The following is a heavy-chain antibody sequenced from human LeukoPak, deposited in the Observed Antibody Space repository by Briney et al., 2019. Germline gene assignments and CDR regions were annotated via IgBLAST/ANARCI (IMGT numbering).Heavy chain of an antibody. CDR2: LYYSGST. D-gene: IGHD5-12*01. V-gene: IGHV4-30-4*08. CDR3: ARHTSGAYGHYFDY. CDR1: GGSFSGYY. J-gene: IGHJ4*02. Sequence: PSETLSLTCAVYGGSFSGYYWSWIRQPPGKGLEWIGYLYYSGSTYYNPSLKSRVTISVDTSKNQSSLKLSSVTAADTAVYYCARHTSGAYGHYFDYWGQGTLVTVSS.